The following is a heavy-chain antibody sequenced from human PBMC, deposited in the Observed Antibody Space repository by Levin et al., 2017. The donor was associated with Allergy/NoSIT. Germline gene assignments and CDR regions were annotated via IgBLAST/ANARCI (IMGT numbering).Heavy chain of an antibody. D-gene: IGHD6-13*01. Sequence: GGSLRLSCAASGFTFSSYAMSWVRQAPGKGLEWVSAISGSGGSTYYADSVKGRFTISRDNSKNTLYLQMNSLRAEDTAVYYCAKGGVWYSSSWHFDYWGQGTLVTVSS. V-gene: IGHV3-23*01. CDR3: AKGGVWYSSSWHFDY. J-gene: IGHJ4*02. CDR1: GFTFSSYA. CDR2: ISGSGGST.